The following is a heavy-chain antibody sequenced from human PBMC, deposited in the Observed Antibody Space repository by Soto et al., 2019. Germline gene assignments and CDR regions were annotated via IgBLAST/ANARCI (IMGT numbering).Heavy chain of an antibody. CDR3: ARDMFYCSGGSCYSGDY. CDR1: GFTFSDYY. J-gene: IGHJ4*02. D-gene: IGHD2-15*01. CDR2: ISSSSSYT. Sequence: QVQLVESGGGLVKPGGSLRLSCAASGFTFSDYYMSWIRQAPGKGLEWVSYISSSSSYTNYADSVKGRFTISRDNAKNSLYLQMNSLRAEDTAVYYCARDMFYCSGGSCYSGDYWGQGTLVTVSS. V-gene: IGHV3-11*05.